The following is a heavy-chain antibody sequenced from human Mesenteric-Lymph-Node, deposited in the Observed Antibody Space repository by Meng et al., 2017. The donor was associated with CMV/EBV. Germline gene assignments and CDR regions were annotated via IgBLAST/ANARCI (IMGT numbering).Heavy chain of an antibody. V-gene: IGHV3-23*03. CDR2: IYSGGSST. CDR1: GFTFSSYA. J-gene: IGHJ4*02. Sequence: GESLKISCAASGFTFSSYAMSWVRQAPGKGLEWVSVIYSGGSSTYYADSVKGRFTISRDNSKNTLYLQMNSLRAEDTAVYYCAKVVDYWGQGTLVTVSS. CDR3: AKVVDY.